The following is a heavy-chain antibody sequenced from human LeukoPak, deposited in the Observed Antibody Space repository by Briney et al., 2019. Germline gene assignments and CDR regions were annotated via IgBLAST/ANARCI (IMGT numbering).Heavy chain of an antibody. J-gene: IGHJ6*02. V-gene: IGHV3-30-3*01. CDR3: ARDSDYGDFDYGMDV. D-gene: IGHD4-17*01. CDR1: GFTFSSYA. CDR2: ISYDGSNK. Sequence: SGGSLRLSCAASGFTFSSYAMHWARQAPGKGLEWVAVISYDGSNKYYADSVKGRFTISRDNSKNTLYLQMNSLRAEDTAVYYCARDSDYGDFDYGMDVWGQGTTVTVSS.